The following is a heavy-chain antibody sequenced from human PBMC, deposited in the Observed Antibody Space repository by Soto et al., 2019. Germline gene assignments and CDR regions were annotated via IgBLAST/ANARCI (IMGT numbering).Heavy chain of an antibody. CDR3: ARDRVYYDFWSGKRWFDP. D-gene: IGHD3-3*01. V-gene: IGHV4-59*01. J-gene: IGHJ5*02. Sequence: QVQLQESGPGLVKPSETLSLTCTVSGGSISSYYWSWIRQPPGKGLEWIGYIYYSGSTNYNPSLKSRVTISVDTSKNQFSLKLSSVTAADTAVYYCARDRVYYDFWSGKRWFDPWGQGTLVTVSS. CDR2: IYYSGST. CDR1: GGSISSYY.